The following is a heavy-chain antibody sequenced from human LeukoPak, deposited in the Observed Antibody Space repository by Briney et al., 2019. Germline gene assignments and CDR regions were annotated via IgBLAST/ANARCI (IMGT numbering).Heavy chain of an antibody. CDR1: GFAFSSYA. V-gene: IGHV3-23*01. CDR2: ISGSGGTT. Sequence: PGGSLRLSCAASGFAFSSYATTWVRQAPGKGLEWVSAISGSGGTTYSADSVRGRFTISRDNSKSTLYLQMNSLRAEDTAIYYCAKGLVNDWSALEYWGQGTLVTVSS. CDR3: AKGLVNDWSALEY. D-gene: IGHD3-9*01. J-gene: IGHJ4*02.